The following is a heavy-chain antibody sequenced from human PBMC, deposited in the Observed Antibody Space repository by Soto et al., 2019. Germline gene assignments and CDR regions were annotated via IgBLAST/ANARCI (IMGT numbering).Heavy chain of an antibody. J-gene: IGHJ3*02. Sequence: GGSLRLSCAASGFTVSSNYMSWVRQAPWKGLEWVSVIYSGGSTYYADSVKGRFTISRDNSKNTLYPQMNSLRAEDAAVYYCARDFSPLRYFDLLLYPGAFDIWGQGTMVTVSS. CDR1: GFTVSSNY. V-gene: IGHV3-66*01. D-gene: IGHD3-9*01. CDR3: ARDFSPLRYFDLLLYPGAFDI. CDR2: IYSGGST.